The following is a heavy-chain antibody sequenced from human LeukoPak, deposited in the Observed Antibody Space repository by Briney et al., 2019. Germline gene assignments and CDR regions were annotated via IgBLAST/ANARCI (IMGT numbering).Heavy chain of an antibody. Sequence: LPGRSLRLSCAASGFTFSSYAMHWVRQAPGKGLEWVAVISYDGSNKYYADSVKGRFTISRDNSKNTLYLQMNSLRAEDTAVYYCARVGGIAAAAGGYYDSSGYSDYWGQGTLVTVSS. J-gene: IGHJ4*02. CDR3: ARVGGIAAAAGGYYDSSGYSDY. D-gene: IGHD3-22*01. CDR2: ISYDGSNK. CDR1: GFTFSSYA. V-gene: IGHV3-30-3*01.